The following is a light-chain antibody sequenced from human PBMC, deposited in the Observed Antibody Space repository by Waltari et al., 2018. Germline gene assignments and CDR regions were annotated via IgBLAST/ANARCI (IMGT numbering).Light chain of an antibody. CDR2: AAS. V-gene: IGKV1-8*01. CDR3: QQYYSYHVT. Sequence: ALRMTQSPSPFHASTGDSVPITCRASQGISSYLAWYQQKPGKAPKLLIYAASTLQSGVPSRFSGSGSGTDFTLTISCLQSEDFATYYCQQYYSYHVTFGPGTKVDIK. J-gene: IGKJ3*01. CDR1: QGISSY.